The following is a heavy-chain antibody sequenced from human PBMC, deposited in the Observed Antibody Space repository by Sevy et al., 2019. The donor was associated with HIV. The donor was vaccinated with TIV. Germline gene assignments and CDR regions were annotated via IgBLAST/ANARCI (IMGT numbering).Heavy chain of an antibody. J-gene: IGHJ4*02. Sequence: GGSLRLSCEASGFMFSLYSLNWVRQAPGKGLEWVSSITASTGQTFYTDSVRGRFTISRDNAKNSVFLQMNSLRAEDTAVYYCAKGVDSWGQGTLVTVSS. V-gene: IGHV3-21*01. CDR2: ITASTGQT. D-gene: IGHD6-13*01. CDR1: GFMFSLYS. CDR3: AKGVDS.